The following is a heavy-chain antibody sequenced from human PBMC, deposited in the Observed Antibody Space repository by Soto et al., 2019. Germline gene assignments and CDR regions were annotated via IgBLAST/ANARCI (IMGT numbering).Heavy chain of an antibody. CDR3: ERAGPLAAAFSWFDP. V-gene: IGHV1-69*02. J-gene: IGHJ5*02. Sequence: SAKVSCNPSGGTFSSYTISCVRQAPGQGLAWMGRIIPILGIANHAQKFQGRVTITADKSTSTAYMELSSLGSEDTAVYYCERAGPLAAAFSWFDPWGQGTLVTVSS. CDR2: IIPILGIA. CDR1: GGTFSSYT. D-gene: IGHD6-13*01.